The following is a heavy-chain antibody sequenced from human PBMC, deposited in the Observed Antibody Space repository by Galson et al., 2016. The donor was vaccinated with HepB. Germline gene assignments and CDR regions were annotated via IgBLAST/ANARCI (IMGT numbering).Heavy chain of an antibody. V-gene: IGHV1-3*01. CDR3: ARAFYDTTGYGECFDA. J-gene: IGHJ5*02. CDR1: GYRFSTYA. D-gene: IGHD3-9*01. Sequence: SVKVSCKASGYRFSTYAIHWVRQAPGQGLEWVGWINAASGPTKYAQKLQGRVPITSDTSTNTVYMEVTSRTSEDTALYFCARAFYDTTGYGECFDAWGQGTLVTVSS. CDR2: INAASGPT.